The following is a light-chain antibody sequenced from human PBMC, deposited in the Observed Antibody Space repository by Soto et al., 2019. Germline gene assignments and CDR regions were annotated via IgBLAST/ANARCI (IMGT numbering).Light chain of an antibody. CDR1: QSVSIN. J-gene: IGKJ1*01. CDR2: GAS. CDR3: QQYNNWLAT. Sequence: EIVMTQSPATLSVSPGERATLSCRASQSVSINLAWYQQKPGQAPRLLIYGASTRATGIPARFSGSGSGTEFTLTISSLQSEDFAVYYCQQYNNWLATFGQGTKVDIK. V-gene: IGKV3-15*01.